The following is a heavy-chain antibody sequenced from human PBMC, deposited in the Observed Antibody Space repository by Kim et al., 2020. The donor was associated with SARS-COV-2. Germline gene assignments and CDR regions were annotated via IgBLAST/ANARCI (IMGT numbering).Heavy chain of an antibody. J-gene: IGHJ4*02. CDR2: IKQDGSVE. CDR3: AKDDAWSFHC. Sequence: GGSLRLSCAASGFTFSNYWMNWVRQAPGKGLEWVANIKQDGSVENFVDSVKGRFTISRDNAKNSIYLQMNSLRAEDTAVYYCAKDDAWSFHCWGQGTLVTVSS. V-gene: IGHV3-7*01. CDR1: GFTFSNYW. D-gene: IGHD2-2*01.